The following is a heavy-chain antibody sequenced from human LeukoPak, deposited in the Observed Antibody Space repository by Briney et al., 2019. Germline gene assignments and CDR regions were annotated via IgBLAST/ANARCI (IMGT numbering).Heavy chain of an antibody. CDR3: ARARISLPRMLDY. Sequence: SGTLSLTCAVSGGSISSSNWWSWVRQPPGKGLEWIGEIYHSGSTNYNPSLKSRVTISVDKSKNQFSLKLSSVTAADTAVYYCARARISLPRMLDYWGQGTLVTVSS. CDR2: IYHSGST. CDR1: GGSISSSNW. J-gene: IGHJ4*02. D-gene: IGHD2-15*01. V-gene: IGHV4-4*02.